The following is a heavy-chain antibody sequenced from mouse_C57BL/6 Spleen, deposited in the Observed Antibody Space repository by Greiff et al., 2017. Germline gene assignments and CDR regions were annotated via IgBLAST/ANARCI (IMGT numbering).Heavy chain of an antibody. CDR3: ARRGLYYAMDY. CDR1: GFSLTSYG. D-gene: IGHD2-13*01. V-gene: IGHV2-2*01. Sequence: QVQLQQSGPGLVQPSQSLSITCTVSGFSLTSYGVHWVRQSPGKGLEWLGVIWSGGSTDYNEAFISRLSISKDNSKIQVFFKKNRQQADDTSKYYCARRGLYYAMDYWGKGTSVTVAS. CDR2: IWSGGST. J-gene: IGHJ4*01.